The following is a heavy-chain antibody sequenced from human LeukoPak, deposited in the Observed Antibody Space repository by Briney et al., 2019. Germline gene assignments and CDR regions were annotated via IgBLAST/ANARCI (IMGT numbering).Heavy chain of an antibody. CDR2: ISGRSRTI. J-gene: IGHJ4*02. CDR3: VGELGPKSFDY. Sequence: GGSLRLSCAVSGFTFSSYSMNWVRQAPGKGLEWVSYISGRSRTIYYADSVKGRFTISRDNSKNTLYLQMNSLRAEDTAVYYCVGELGPKSFDYRGQGTLVTVSS. D-gene: IGHD3-16*01. CDR1: GFTFSSYS. V-gene: IGHV3-48*01.